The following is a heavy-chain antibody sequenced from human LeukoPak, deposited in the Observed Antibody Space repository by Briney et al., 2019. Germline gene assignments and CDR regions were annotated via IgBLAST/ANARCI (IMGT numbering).Heavy chain of an antibody. V-gene: IGHV1-46*01. Sequence: ASVKVSCKASGYTFTSYYMHWVRQAPGEGLEWMGIINPSGGSTIYAQKFQGRVTMTEDTSTDTAYMELSSLRSEDTAVYYCAPLSKRQISPFDYWGQGTLVTVSS. J-gene: IGHJ4*02. CDR1: GYTFTSYY. CDR2: INPSGGST. CDR3: APLSKRQISPFDY.